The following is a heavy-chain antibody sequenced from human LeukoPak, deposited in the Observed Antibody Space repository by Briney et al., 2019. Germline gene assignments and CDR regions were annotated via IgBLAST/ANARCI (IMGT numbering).Heavy chain of an antibody. V-gene: IGHV3-23*01. CDR1: GFTFSSYA. CDR3: AKVAVAIFGVAPLDY. J-gene: IGHJ4*02. CDR2: ISGSGGST. Sequence: GGSLRLSCAASGFTFSSYAMSWVRQAPGKGLEWVSAISGSGGSTYYADSVKGRFTISRDNSENTLYLQMNSLRAEDTAVYYCAKVAVAIFGVAPLDYWGQGTLVTVSS. D-gene: IGHD3-3*01.